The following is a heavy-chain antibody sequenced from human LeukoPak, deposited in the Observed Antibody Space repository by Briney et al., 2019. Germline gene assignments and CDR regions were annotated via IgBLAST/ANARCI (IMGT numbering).Heavy chain of an antibody. D-gene: IGHD3-3*01. V-gene: IGHV4-39*01. Sequence: PSETLSLTCTVSGGSISSSSYYWGWIRQPPGKGLEWIGSIYYSGNTYYNPSLKSRVTISVDTSKNQFSLKLSSVTAADTAVYYCARLSDYDFWSGYFANWFDPWGQGTLVTVSS. J-gene: IGHJ5*02. CDR2: IYYSGNT. CDR3: ARLSDYDFWSGYFANWFDP. CDR1: GGSISSSSYY.